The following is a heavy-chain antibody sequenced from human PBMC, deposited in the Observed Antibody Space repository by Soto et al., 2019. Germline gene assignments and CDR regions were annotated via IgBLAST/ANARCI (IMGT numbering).Heavy chain of an antibody. CDR3: SRSLDTITGTLLGY. CDR2: IYYSGST. V-gene: IGHV4-59*01. D-gene: IGHD5-12*01. Sequence: SETLSLACTVSGGSISSYYWNWIRQPPGKALEYIGYIYYSGSTNYKPSLKSRVTMSVDTSKNQFSLKLNSVTAADTAVYYCSRSLDTITGTLLGYWGQGTLVTVSS. J-gene: IGHJ4*02. CDR1: GGSISSYY.